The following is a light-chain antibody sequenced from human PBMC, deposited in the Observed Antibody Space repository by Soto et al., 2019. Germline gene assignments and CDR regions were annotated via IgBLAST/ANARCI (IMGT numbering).Light chain of an antibody. CDR3: QQINSYPIT. J-gene: IGKJ5*01. Sequence: IQLTQSPSSLSASVGDRVTITCRASQGIRSYLAWYQQKPGKAPKLLIYAASTLQSGVPSSFSGSGSGTDFTLTISSQQPEYFATYYCQQINSYPITFGQGTRLEIK. CDR1: QGIRSY. CDR2: AAS. V-gene: IGKV1-9*01.